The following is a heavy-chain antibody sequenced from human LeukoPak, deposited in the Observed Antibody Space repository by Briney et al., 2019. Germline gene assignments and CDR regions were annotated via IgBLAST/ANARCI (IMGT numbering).Heavy chain of an antibody. Sequence: GGSLRLSCAASGFTFDDYAMHWVRQAPGKGLEWVSGISWNSGSIGYADSVKGRFTTSRDNAKNSLFLQMNSLRAEDTAVYYCVRDLIAATDYWGQGTLVTVSS. J-gene: IGHJ4*02. CDR1: GFTFDDYA. D-gene: IGHD6-13*01. CDR2: ISWNSGSI. V-gene: IGHV3-9*01. CDR3: VRDLIAATDY.